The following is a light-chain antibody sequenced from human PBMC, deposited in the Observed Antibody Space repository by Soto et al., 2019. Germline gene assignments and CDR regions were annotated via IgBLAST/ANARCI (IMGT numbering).Light chain of an antibody. CDR2: RAS. Sequence: EVLITQCPATLYMYQGERVTLSCRASQSVNSNLAWYQQKPGQAPRLLIYRASTRATGFPARFSGSGSGTDFTLTISGLQSEDFAVYYCQQYNDWPRTFGQGSKVDI. J-gene: IGKJ1*01. V-gene: IGKV3-15*01. CDR1: QSVNSN. CDR3: QQYNDWPRT.